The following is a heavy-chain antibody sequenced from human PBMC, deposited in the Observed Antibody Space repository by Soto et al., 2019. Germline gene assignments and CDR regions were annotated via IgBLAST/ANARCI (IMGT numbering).Heavy chain of an antibody. D-gene: IGHD5-18*01. CDR2: INHSGST. V-gene: IGHV4-34*01. CDR1: GGSFSGYY. J-gene: IGHJ5*02. Sequence: SETLSLTCAVYGGSFSGYYWSWIRQPPGKGLEWIGEINHSGSTNYNPSLKSRVTISVDTSKNQFSLKLSSVTAADTAVYYCARGKAYSYGYPWFDPWGQGTLVTVSS. CDR3: ARGKAYSYGYPWFDP.